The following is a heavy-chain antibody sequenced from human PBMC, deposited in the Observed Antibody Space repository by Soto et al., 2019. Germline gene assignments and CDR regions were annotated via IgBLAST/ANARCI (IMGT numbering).Heavy chain of an antibody. CDR1: GFTFSTYG. Sequence: QVQLVESGGGVVQPGRPLRLSCAASGFTFSTYGMHWVLQAPCKGLELVAVISDDGSNKYYADSVRCRFTIYRDNSKNSLYLQMTILRAEDTAVYYCAKETTVTTFMGYYYYYGMDVLVQGTTVTVSS. D-gene: IGHD4-17*01. V-gene: IGHV3-30*18. CDR3: AKETTVTTFMGYYYYYGMDV. J-gene: IGHJ6*02. CDR2: ISDDGSNK.